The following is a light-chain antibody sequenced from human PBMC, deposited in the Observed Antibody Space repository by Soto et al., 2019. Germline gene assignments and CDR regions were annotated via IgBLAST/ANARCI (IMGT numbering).Light chain of an antibody. V-gene: IGKV1-5*01. J-gene: IGKJ1*01. CDR3: QKYSSAPWT. Sequence: DIQMTQSPSTLSASVGDRVTITCRASQSISSWLAWYQQKPGKAPKLLIYDASSLESGVPSRFSGSGSGTEFTLTISSLQPEDVASYYCQKYSSAPWTFGQGTKVEIK. CDR2: DAS. CDR1: QSISSW.